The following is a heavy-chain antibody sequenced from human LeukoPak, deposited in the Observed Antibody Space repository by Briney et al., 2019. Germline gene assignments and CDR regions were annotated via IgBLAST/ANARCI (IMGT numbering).Heavy chain of an antibody. CDR1: GFTVSNNY. D-gene: IGHD2/OR15-2a*01. V-gene: IGHV3-53*01. CDR2: IDSGGNT. CDR3: ARALYGGGFDY. Sequence: GGSLRLSCAASGFTVSNNYMSWVRQAPGKGLEWVSLIDSGGNTYYADSVKGRFTVSRDNSKNTLYFQLNSLRAQDTAVYYCARALYGGGFDYWGQGTLVTVSS. J-gene: IGHJ4*02.